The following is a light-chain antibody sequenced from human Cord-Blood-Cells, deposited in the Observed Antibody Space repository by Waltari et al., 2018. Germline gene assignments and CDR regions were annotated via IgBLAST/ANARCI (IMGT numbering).Light chain of an antibody. CDR2: DVS. CDR1: SSDVGGYNY. CDR3: SSYTSSSTPLWV. J-gene: IGLJ3*02. V-gene: IGLV2-14*01. Sequence: QSALTQPASVSGSPGQSITISCTGTSSDVGGYNYVSWYQQHPGKAPKLMLYDVSKRPSGVSNRFSGYKSGNTASLTISGLQAEDEADYYCSSYTSSSTPLWVFGGGTKLTVL.